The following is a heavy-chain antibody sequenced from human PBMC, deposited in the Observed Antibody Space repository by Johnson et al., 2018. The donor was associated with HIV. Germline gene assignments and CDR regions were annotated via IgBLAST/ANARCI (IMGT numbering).Heavy chain of an antibody. Sequence: VQLVESGGGLVQPGGSLRLSCAASGFTFTQYAMHWVLQAPGKGLEFVSGISSDGRTTYYANSVKGRFTISRDNSKNTLFLHMGSLRAEDLAVYYCARERYSTLINDAFDMWGQGTVVTVSS. CDR3: ARERYSTLINDAFDM. D-gene: IGHD6-13*01. J-gene: IGHJ3*02. CDR2: ISSDGRTT. V-gene: IGHV3-64*01. CDR1: GFTFTQYA.